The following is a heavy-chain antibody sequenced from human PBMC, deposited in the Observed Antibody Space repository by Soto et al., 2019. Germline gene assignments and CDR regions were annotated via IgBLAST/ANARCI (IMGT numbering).Heavy chain of an antibody. D-gene: IGHD2-2*01. CDR2: ISDSGTT. Sequence: EVQLLDSGGGLVQPGGSLRLSCAASGFTFRTYAMSWVRQAPGKGLEWVSTISDSGTTYYANSVKGRFTISRDNSRNTLDLQMNSLRVEDKAVYYCAKGGEGSCSRTSCLYFSDSWGQGTLVTVSS. CDR1: GFTFRTYA. J-gene: IGHJ5*02. CDR3: AKGGEGSCSRTSCLYFSDS. V-gene: IGHV3-23*01.